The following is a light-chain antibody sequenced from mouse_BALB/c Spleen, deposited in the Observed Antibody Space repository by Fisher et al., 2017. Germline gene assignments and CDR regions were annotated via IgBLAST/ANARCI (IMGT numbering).Light chain of an antibody. V-gene: IGKV4-55*01. J-gene: IGKJ5*01. Sequence: IVMTQTPAIMSASPGEKVTMTCSASSSVNYMYWYQQKSGSSPKLWIYSISNLASGVPARFSGSGSGTFYSLTISRMEAEDAATYYCQQWSSYPPTFGAGTKLELK. CDR1: SSVNY. CDR2: SIS. CDR3: QQWSSYPPT.